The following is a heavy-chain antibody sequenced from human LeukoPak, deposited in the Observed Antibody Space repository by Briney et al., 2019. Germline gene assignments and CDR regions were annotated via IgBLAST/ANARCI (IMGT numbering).Heavy chain of an antibody. Sequence: SETLSLTCTVSGYSISSGYYWGWIRQPPGKGLEWIGSIYHSGRTFYNPSLKSRVTISVDTSKNQFSLKLSSVTAADTAVYYCARDNSYGSGSYYQDYYFDYWGQGTLVTVSS. CDR2: IYHSGRT. D-gene: IGHD3-10*01. V-gene: IGHV4-38-2*02. CDR3: ARDNSYGSGSYYQDYYFDY. J-gene: IGHJ4*02. CDR1: GYSISSGYY.